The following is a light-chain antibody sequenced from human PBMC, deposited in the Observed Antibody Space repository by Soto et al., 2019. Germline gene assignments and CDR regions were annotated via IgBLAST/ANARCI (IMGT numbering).Light chain of an antibody. Sequence: EIVLTQSPGTLSLSPGERATLSCRASQSVSSSYLAWYQQKPGQAPRLLIYCASSRATGIPDRFSGSGSETDFTLTISRLEPEDFAVYYCQQYGSSPYTFGQGTKLEIK. V-gene: IGKV3-20*01. J-gene: IGKJ2*01. CDR1: QSVSSSY. CDR3: QQYGSSPYT. CDR2: CAS.